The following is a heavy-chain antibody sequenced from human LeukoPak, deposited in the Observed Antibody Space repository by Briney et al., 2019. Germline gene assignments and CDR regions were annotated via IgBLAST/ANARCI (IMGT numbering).Heavy chain of an antibody. D-gene: IGHD2-8*01. CDR3: AKDSWSRNGIYDPFDI. V-gene: IGHV3-9*01. CDR2: ISWNSGSI. J-gene: IGHJ3*02. CDR1: GFTFDDYA. Sequence: GGSLRLSCAASGFTFDDYAMHWVRQAPGKGLEWVSGISWNSGSIGYADSVKGRFTISRDNAKNSLYLQMNSLRAEDTALYYCAKDSWSRNGIYDPFDIWGQGTMVTVSS.